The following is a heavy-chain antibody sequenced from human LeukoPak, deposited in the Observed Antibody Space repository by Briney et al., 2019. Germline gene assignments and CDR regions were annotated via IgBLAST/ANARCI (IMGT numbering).Heavy chain of an antibody. CDR3: ARASERYFDWLLDYFDY. Sequence: GGSLRLSCAASGFIFSSHGMNWVRQAPGKGLEWVSGISPSGDITYYADSVKGRFTISRDNSKNTVYLQMDSLRFEDAAVYYCARASERYFDWLLDYFDYWGQGTLVTVSS. CDR2: ISPSGDIT. CDR1: GFIFSSHG. V-gene: IGHV3-23*01. J-gene: IGHJ4*02. D-gene: IGHD3-9*01.